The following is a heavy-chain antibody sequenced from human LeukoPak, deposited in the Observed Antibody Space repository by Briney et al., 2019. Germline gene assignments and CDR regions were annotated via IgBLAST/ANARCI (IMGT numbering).Heavy chain of an antibody. CDR3: ARDPAIAAAGPF. CDR1: GFTFSSYA. V-gene: IGHV3-30-3*01. CDR2: ISYDGSNK. Sequence: GGSLRLSCAASGFTFSSYAMHWVRQAPGKGLEWVAVISYDGSNKYYADSVKGRFTISRDNSKNTLYLQMNSLRAEDTAVYYCARDPAIAAAGPFWGQGTLVTVSS. J-gene: IGHJ4*02. D-gene: IGHD6-13*01.